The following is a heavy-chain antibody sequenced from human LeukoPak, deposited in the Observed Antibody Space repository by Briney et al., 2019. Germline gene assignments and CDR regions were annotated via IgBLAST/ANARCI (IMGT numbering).Heavy chain of an antibody. V-gene: IGHV3-53*01. CDR3: ARETSRARVEMATGSFDY. J-gene: IGHJ4*02. D-gene: IGHD5-24*01. CDR1: GFTVSSNY. Sequence: GGSLRLSCAASGFTVSSNYMSWVRQAPGKGLEWVSVIYSGGITYYADSVKGRFTISRDNSKNTLYLQMSSLRAEDTAVYYCARETSRARVEMATGSFDYWGQGTLVTVSS. CDR2: IYSGGIT.